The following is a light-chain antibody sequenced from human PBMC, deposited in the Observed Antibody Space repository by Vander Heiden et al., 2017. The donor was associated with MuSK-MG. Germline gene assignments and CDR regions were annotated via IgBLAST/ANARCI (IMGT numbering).Light chain of an antibody. CDR2: GKN. CDR3: NSRDSSGNHLEV. CDR1: SLRSYY. V-gene: IGLV3-19*01. Sequence: SSELTHDPAVSVALGQTVRITCQGDSLRSYYASWYKQKPGQAPVLVIYGKNNRPSGIPDRFSGSSSGNTASLTITGAQAEDEADYYCNSRDSSGNHLEVFGGGTKLTVL. J-gene: IGLJ2*01.